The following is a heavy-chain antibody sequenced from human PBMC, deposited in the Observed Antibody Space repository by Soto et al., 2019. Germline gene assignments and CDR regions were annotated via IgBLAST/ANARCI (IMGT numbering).Heavy chain of an antibody. V-gene: IGHV3-21*02. CDR2: ISSSSGYI. CDR3: AGLIRGADAFDI. Sequence: EMQLVESGGGLVKPGGSLRLSCAASGFTFSSDTMNWVRQAPGKGLEWVSSISSSSGYIFYADSVKGRFTISRDNAKNSLYLQMNSLRAEDTAVYFCAGLIRGADAFDIWGQGTMVTVSS. CDR1: GFTFSSDT. J-gene: IGHJ3*02. D-gene: IGHD3-10*01.